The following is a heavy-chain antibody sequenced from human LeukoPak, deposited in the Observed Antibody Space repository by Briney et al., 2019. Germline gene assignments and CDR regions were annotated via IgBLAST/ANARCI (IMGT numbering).Heavy chain of an antibody. CDR1: GYTFTGYY. CDR3: ARVPRIAAAGVNWFDP. CDR2: INPNSGGT. Sequence: ASVKVSCKAPGYTFTGYYMHWVRQAPGQGLEWMGWINPNSGGTNYAQKFQGRVTMTRDTSISTAYMELSRLRSDDTAVYYCARVPRIAAAGVNWFDPWGQGTLVTVSS. V-gene: IGHV1-2*02. J-gene: IGHJ5*02. D-gene: IGHD6-13*01.